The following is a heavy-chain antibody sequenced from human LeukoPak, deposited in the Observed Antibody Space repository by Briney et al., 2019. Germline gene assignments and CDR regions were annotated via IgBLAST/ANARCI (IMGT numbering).Heavy chain of an antibody. V-gene: IGHV1-46*01. J-gene: IGHJ4*02. D-gene: IGHD6-19*01. CDR1: GYTFTSYY. CDR2: INPSGGST. CDR3: ARVPLAVAGWYYFDY. Sequence: ASVKVSCKASGYTFTSYYAHWVRQAPGQGLEWMGIINPSGGSTSYAQKFQGRVTMTRDTSTNTVYMELSSLRSEDTAVYYCARVPLAVAGWYYFDYWGQGTLSPSPQ.